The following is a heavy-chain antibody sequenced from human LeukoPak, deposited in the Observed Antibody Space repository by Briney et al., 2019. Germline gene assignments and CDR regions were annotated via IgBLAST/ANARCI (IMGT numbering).Heavy chain of an antibody. Sequence: SETLSLTCTVSGGSISGYYWSWIRQPAGKGLEWIGRMSTSGNSNYIPSLVSRVTMSVDTSKNQFSLNLSSVTAADTAVYYCARARGGSGSYGHFDYWGQGTLVTVSS. CDR2: MSTSGNS. D-gene: IGHD1-26*01. J-gene: IGHJ4*02. V-gene: IGHV4-4*07. CDR3: ARARGGSGSYGHFDY. CDR1: GGSISGYY.